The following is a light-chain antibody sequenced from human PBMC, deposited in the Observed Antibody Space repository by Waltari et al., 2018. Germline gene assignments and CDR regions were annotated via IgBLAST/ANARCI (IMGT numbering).Light chain of an antibody. Sequence: SSELTQDPAVSVALGQTVRNTCQGASLRTSYASWYQQKSGQAPILVLFGKNKRPSGIPDRFSGYNSESTTSLTITGAQAEDEADYYCSSRDSSASHVLFAGGTKVTVL. J-gene: IGLJ2*01. CDR1: SLRTSY. V-gene: IGLV3-19*01. CDR2: GKN. CDR3: SSRDSSASHVL.